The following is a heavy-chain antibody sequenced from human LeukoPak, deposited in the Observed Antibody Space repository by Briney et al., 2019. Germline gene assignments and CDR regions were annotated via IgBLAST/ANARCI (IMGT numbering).Heavy chain of an antibody. D-gene: IGHD6-19*01. V-gene: IGHV3-15*01. CDR1: GLTFSNAW. CDR2: IKSKTDGGTT. CDR3: TLLFLYGADCSCWYEDYYYYYGMDV. Sequence: GGSLRLSCAAPGLTFSNAWMSWVRQAPGKGLEWVGRIKSKTDGGTTDYAAPVKGRFTISRDDSKNTLYLQMNSLKTEDTAVNYSTLLFLYGADCSCWYEDYYYYYGMDVWGQGTTVTVSS. J-gene: IGHJ6*02.